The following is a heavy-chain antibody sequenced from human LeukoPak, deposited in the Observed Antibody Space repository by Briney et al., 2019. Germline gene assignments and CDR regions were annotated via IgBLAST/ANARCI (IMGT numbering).Heavy chain of an antibody. J-gene: IGHJ4*02. Sequence: ASVKVSCKASGYTFTSYGISWVRQAPGQGLEWMGWINPHSGSSHYAQKFQGRVTITRDTSISTAYMELSRLGSDDTAVYYCARFRRSGYYIDYWGQGTLVTVSS. CDR2: INPHSGSS. CDR1: GYTFTSYG. D-gene: IGHD3-3*01. V-gene: IGHV1-2*02. CDR3: ARFRRSGYYIDY.